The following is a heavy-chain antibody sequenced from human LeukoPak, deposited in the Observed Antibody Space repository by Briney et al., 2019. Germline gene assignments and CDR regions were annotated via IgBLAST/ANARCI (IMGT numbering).Heavy chain of an antibody. J-gene: IGHJ4*02. Sequence: PGRSLRLSCAVSGFTFSSYAMHWVRQAPGKGREGVAVISYDGSNKYYADSVKGRFTISKDNSKNTLCIQTNSLRAEDMGVSYRARPAKSYRSGWYYFDYWGQGTLVTVSS. V-gene: IGHV3-30*01. D-gene: IGHD6-19*01. CDR3: ARPAKSYRSGWYYFDY. CDR1: GFTFSSYA. CDR2: ISYDGSNK.